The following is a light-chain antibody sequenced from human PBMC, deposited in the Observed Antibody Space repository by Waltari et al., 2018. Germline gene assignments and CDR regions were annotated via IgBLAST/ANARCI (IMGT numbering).Light chain of an antibody. J-gene: IGKJ2*01. V-gene: IGKV1-5*03. Sequence: DIQMTQSPSTLSASVGARVTITCRASPSISSWLAWYQQLPGKPPKLLIYKASTLQSGVPSRFSGSVSGTEFTLTISSLQPDDFATYYCQQYNSYSTFGQGTKLEIK. CDR2: KAS. CDR3: QQYNSYST. CDR1: PSISSW.